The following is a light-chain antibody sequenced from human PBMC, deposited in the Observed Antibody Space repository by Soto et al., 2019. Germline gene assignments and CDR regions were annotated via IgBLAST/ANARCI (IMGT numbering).Light chain of an antibody. CDR1: SSDVGGYSY. Sequence: QSALTQPRSVSGSPGHSVTISCTGTSSDVGGYSYVSWYQQHPGKAPKLMISDVSKRPSGVPDRFSGSKFGNTASLTISGLQAEDEADYYCCSYAGAFTYVFGSWTKVTVL. J-gene: IGLJ1*01. V-gene: IGLV2-11*01. CDR2: DVS. CDR3: CSYAGAFTYV.